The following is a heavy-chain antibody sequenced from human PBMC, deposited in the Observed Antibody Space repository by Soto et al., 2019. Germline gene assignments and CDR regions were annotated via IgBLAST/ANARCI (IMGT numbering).Heavy chain of an antibody. J-gene: IGHJ6*02. CDR2: IIPIFGTA. V-gene: IGHV1-69*13. Sequence: PVKVSCKASGGTFSSYAISWLRQALCQGLKWMGGIIPIFGTANYAQKCQGRVTITADESTSTAYMELSSLRSEDTAVYYCARGRYSGYDPPSNYGMDVWGQGTTVTVSS. CDR1: GGTFSSYA. CDR3: ARGRYSGYDPPSNYGMDV. D-gene: IGHD5-12*01.